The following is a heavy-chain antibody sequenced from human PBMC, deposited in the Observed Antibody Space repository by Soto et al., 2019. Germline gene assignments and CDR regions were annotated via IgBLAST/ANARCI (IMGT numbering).Heavy chain of an antibody. V-gene: IGHV4-39*01. CDR2: IYYYETT. CDR1: GGSITKTNYY. CDR3: ARRLYYDSSGFEGGGMDV. D-gene: IGHD3-22*01. J-gene: IGHJ6*02. Sequence: SETLSLTCTVSGGSITKTNYYWGWIRQPPGKGLEWIGSIYYYETTYYNPSLKSRVTISVDTSKNQFSLKLSSVTAADTAVYYCARRLYYDSSGFEGGGMDVWGQGTTVTVSS.